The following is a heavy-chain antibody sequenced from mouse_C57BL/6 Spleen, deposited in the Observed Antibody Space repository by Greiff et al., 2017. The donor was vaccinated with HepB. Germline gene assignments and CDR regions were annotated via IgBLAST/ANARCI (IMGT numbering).Heavy chain of an antibody. Sequence: EVHLVESGGGLVKPGGSLKLSCAASGFTLSDYGMHWVRQAPEKGLEWVAYISSGSSTIYYADTVKGRFTISRDNAKNTLFLQMTSLRSEDTAMYYCARLDYAGYWGQGTTLTVSS. CDR2: ISSGSSTI. D-gene: IGHD2-4*01. CDR3: ARLDYAGY. V-gene: IGHV5-17*01. J-gene: IGHJ2*01. CDR1: GFTLSDYG.